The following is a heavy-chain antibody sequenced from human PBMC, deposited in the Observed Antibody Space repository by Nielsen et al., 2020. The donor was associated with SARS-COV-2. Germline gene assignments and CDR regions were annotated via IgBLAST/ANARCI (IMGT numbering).Heavy chain of an antibody. Sequence: GESLKISCAASGFSFNSAWMSWVRQAPGKGLDWVGRIKSETDGGTTDYAAPVKGRFSISRDDSKNTLYLQMNSLKTEDTAVYYCTTSVIRRTYAYWGQGTLVTVSS. V-gene: IGHV3-15*01. CDR2: IKSETDGGTT. CDR1: GFSFNSAW. D-gene: IGHD4-17*01. J-gene: IGHJ4*02. CDR3: TTSVIRRTYAY.